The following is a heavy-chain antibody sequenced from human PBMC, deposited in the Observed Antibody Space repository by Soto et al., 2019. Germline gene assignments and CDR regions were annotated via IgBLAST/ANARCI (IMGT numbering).Heavy chain of an antibody. CDR3: GSVFEH. Sequence: EVQLVESGGGLVQPGGSLRLSCAASGFTFTNYWMHWVRQAPGKGLQWVARVDGEGSGTSYADSVKGRFTISRDNAKNTLSLKMNSLRADDTAVYYCGSVFEHWGWGTLVTVSS. CDR2: VDGEGSGT. D-gene: IGHD1-26*01. J-gene: IGHJ4*02. V-gene: IGHV3-74*01. CDR1: GFTFTNYW.